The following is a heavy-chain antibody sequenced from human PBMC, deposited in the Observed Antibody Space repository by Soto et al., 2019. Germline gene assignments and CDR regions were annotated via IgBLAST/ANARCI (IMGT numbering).Heavy chain of an antibody. CDR1: GGSISSYY. Sequence: SETLSLTCTVSGGSISSYYWSWIRQPPGKGLEWIGYIYYSGSTNYNPSLKSRVTISVDTSKNQFSLKLSSVTAADTAVYYCARDRGRRWLQLDYYYGMDVWGQGTTVTVSS. CDR2: IYYSGST. D-gene: IGHD5-12*01. CDR3: ARDRGRRWLQLDYYYGMDV. V-gene: IGHV4-59*01. J-gene: IGHJ6*02.